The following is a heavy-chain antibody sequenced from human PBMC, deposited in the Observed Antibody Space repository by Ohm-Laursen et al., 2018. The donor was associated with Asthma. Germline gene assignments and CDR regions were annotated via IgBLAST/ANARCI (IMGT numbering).Heavy chain of an antibody. CDR3: ARGSGSYYVADCFDY. CDR1: GGTFSSYA. J-gene: IGHJ4*02. CDR2: IIPIFGTA. V-gene: IGHV1-69*01. D-gene: IGHD3-10*01. Sequence: SSVKVSCKASGGTFSSYAISWVRQAPGQGLEWMGGIIPIFGTANYAQKFQGRVTITADESTSTAYMELSSLRSEDTAVYYCARGSGSYYVADCFDYWGQGTLVTVSS.